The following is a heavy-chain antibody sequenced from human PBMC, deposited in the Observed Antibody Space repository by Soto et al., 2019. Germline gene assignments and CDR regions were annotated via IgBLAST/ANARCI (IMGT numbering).Heavy chain of an antibody. CDR1: GYIFNGYW. V-gene: IGHV5-51*01. D-gene: IGHD2-8*02. Sequence: GESLKISCRGSGYIFNGYWIGWVRQLPGKGLEWMGVIYPGDSETIYSPSFRGQVVISADKSIRTAYLQWNSLKASDTGVYYCARREGTGWGYWGQGTQVTV. CDR3: ARREGTGWGY. J-gene: IGHJ4*02. CDR2: IYPGDSET.